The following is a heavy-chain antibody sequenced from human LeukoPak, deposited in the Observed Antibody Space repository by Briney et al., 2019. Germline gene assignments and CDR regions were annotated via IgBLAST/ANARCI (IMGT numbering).Heavy chain of an antibody. J-gene: IGHJ4*02. CDR3: ARTEYSGSYYVTNY. CDR2: IYTSGST. Sequence: SETLSLTCTVSGGSISSGSYYWSWIRQPAGKGLEWIGRIYTSGSTNYNPSLKSRVTISVDTSKNQFSLKLSSVTAVDTAVYYCARTEYSGSYYVTNYWGQGTLVTVSS. V-gene: IGHV4-61*02. D-gene: IGHD1-26*01. CDR1: GGSISSGSYY.